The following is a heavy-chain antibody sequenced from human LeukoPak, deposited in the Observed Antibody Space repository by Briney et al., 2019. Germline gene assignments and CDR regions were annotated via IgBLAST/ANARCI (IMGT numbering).Heavy chain of an antibody. J-gene: IGHJ4*02. V-gene: IGHV3-30*02. CDR1: GFTFSSYG. Sequence: GGSLRLSCAASGFTFSSYGMHWVRQAPGKGLEWVAFIRYDGSNKYYADSVKGRFTISRDNSKNTLYLQMNSLRAEDTAVYYCAKDLRGAAARPDYWGQGTLVTVSS. CDR3: AKDLRGAAARPDY. D-gene: IGHD6-6*01. CDR2: IRYDGSNK.